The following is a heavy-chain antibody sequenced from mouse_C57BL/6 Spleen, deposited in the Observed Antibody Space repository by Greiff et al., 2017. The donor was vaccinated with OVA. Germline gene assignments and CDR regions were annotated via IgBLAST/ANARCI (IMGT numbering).Heavy chain of an antibody. J-gene: IGHJ2*01. Sequence: VQLQESGAELVRPGTSVKMSCKASGYTFTNYWIGWAKQRPGHGLEWIGDIYPGGGYTNYNEKFKGKATLTADKSSSTAYMQFSSLTSEDSAIYYCARRGDVGYFDYWGQGTTLTVSS. D-gene: IGHD3-3*01. V-gene: IGHV1-63*01. CDR2: IYPGGGYT. CDR3: ARRGDVGYFDY. CDR1: GYTFTNYW.